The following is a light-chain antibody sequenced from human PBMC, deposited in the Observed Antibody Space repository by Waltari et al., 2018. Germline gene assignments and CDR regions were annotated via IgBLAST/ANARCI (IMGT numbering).Light chain of an antibody. Sequence: DIQLTRSPSSVIASVVDTVTITSHASQSICPWLSWYQHKPVQAPKLLISAAFNLQSGVPSRFSGSRSEKDFSFTISSLQPEDFATYYCQQCNTLPFDLGAGTTVE. CDR3: QQCNTLPFD. CDR2: AAF. V-gene: IGKV1D-12*01. J-gene: IGKJ4*01. CDR1: QSICPW.